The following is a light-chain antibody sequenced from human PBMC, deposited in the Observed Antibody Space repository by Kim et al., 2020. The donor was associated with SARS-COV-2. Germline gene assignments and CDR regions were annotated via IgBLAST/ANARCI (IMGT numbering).Light chain of an antibody. CDR1: KLGDKY. V-gene: IGLV3-1*01. CDR3: QAWDSSTLYV. Sequence: SYELTQPPSVSVSPGQTASITCSGDKLGDKYACWYQQKPGQSPVLVIYQDSKRPSGIPERFSGSNSGNTATLTISGTQAMDEADYYCQAWDSSTLYVFAT. J-gene: IGLJ1*01. CDR2: QDS.